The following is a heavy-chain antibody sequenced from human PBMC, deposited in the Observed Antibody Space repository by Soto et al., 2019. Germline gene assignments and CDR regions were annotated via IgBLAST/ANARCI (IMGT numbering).Heavy chain of an antibody. J-gene: IGHJ4*02. D-gene: IGHD1-7*01. V-gene: IGHV3-23*01. CDR2: ISGSGGST. CDR3: AKDSQYNWNYGVFDY. Sequence: PGGSLRLACAASGFTFSSYAMIWVRQAPGKGLEWVSAISGSGGSTYYADSVKGRFTISRDNSKNTLYLQMNSLRAEDTAVYYCAKDSQYNWNYGVFDYWGQGTLVTVSS. CDR1: GFTFSSYA.